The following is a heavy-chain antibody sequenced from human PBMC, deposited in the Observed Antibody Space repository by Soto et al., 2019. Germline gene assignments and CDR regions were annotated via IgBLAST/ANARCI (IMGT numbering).Heavy chain of an antibody. CDR3: ARRRGGSGSTPDYYYYYGMDV. CDR2: IYYSGST. Sequence: SETLSLTCTVPGGSISSYYWSWIRQPPGKGLEWIGYIYYSGSTNYNPSLKSRVTISVDTSKNQFSLKLSSVTAADTAVYYCARRRGGSGSTPDYYYYYGMDVWGQGTTVTVSS. CDR1: GGSISSYY. J-gene: IGHJ6*02. V-gene: IGHV4-59*01. D-gene: IGHD3-10*01.